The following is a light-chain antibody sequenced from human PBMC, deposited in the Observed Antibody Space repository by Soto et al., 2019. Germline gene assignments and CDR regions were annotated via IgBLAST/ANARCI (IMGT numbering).Light chain of an antibody. V-gene: IGLV1-40*01. Sequence: QSVLTQPPSVSGAPGQRVTISCTGSSSNIGAGYDVHWYQQLPGTAPKLLIYGNSNRPSGVPDRFSGSKSGTSASLAITGLDAEDEADYYCQSYDSSLGATVFGGGTKVTVL. J-gene: IGLJ3*02. CDR1: SSNIGAGYD. CDR3: QSYDSSLGATV. CDR2: GNS.